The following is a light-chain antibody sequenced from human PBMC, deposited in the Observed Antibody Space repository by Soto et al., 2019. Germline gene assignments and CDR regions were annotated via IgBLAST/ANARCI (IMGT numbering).Light chain of an antibody. Sequence: SVLTQPHSVSGSPGQSVTISCTGTSVDVGAYDFVSWYQQHPGKAPKLLIYVVSGRPSGVPHRFSGSKSGNAASLTISGLQAEDEADYYCSSFTTSHTYVFGTGTKVTVL. CDR2: VVS. V-gene: IGLV2-11*01. CDR3: SSFTTSHTYV. J-gene: IGLJ1*01. CDR1: SVDVGAYDF.